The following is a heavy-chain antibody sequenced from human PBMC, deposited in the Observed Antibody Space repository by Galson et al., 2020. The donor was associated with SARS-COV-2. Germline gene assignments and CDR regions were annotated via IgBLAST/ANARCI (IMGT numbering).Heavy chain of an antibody. V-gene: IGHV3-33*01. CDR3: ARDSPAVTTFIDY. D-gene: IGHD4-17*01. Sequence: GGSLRLSSAASGFTFSSYGMHWVRQAPGKGLEWVAVIWYDGSNKYYADSVKGRFTISRDNSKNTLYLQMNSLRAEDTAVYYCARDSPAVTTFIDYWGQGTLVTVSS. CDR1: GFTFSSYG. CDR2: IWYDGSNK. J-gene: IGHJ4*02.